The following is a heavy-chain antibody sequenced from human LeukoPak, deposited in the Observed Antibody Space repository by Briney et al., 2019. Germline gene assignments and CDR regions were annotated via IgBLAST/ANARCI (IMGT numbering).Heavy chain of an antibody. CDR3: ASGRVGACFDY. CDR1: GFTFSSYW. J-gene: IGHJ4*02. Sequence: GGSLRLSCVASGFTFSSYWMSWVRQAPGKGLEWVANIKQDGSEKYYVDSVKGRFTISRDNAKNSLYLQMNSLRAEDTAVYYCASGRVGACFDYWGQGTLVTVSS. D-gene: IGHD1-26*01. CDR2: IKQDGSEK. V-gene: IGHV3-7*01.